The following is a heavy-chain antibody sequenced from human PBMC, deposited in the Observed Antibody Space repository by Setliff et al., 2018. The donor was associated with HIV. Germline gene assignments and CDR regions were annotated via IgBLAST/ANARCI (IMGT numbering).Heavy chain of an antibody. D-gene: IGHD4-17*01. CDR3: VRVTADRTNYYYYMDV. CDR2: IDADNGNT. J-gene: IGHJ6*03. V-gene: IGHV1-18*04. Sequence: GASVKVSCKTSGYTFDGHYLHWVRQAPGQGLEWVGWIDADNGNTNYAQKFRGRVTMTTDTSTNTAYMEVRSLTSDDTAVYYCVRVTADRTNYYYYMDVWDKGTTLTVSS. CDR1: GYTFDGHY.